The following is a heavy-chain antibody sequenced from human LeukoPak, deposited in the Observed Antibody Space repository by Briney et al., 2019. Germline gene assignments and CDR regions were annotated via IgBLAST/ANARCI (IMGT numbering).Heavy chain of an antibody. J-gene: IGHJ4*02. D-gene: IGHD3-3*01. V-gene: IGHV3-74*01. CDR3: ARDRGYDFWSGYYLGY. CDR2: INSDGSST. CDR1: GFTFSSYW. Sequence: GGSLRLPCAASGFTFSSYWMHWVRQAPGKGLVWVSRINSDGSSTSYADSVKGRFTISRDNAKNTLYLQMNSLRAEDTAVYYCARDRGYDFWSGYYLGYWGQGTLVTVSS.